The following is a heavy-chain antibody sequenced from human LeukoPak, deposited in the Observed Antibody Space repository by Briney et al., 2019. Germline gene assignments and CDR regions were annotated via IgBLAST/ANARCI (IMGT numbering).Heavy chain of an antibody. CDR1: GFTFSSYG. J-gene: IGHJ4*02. Sequence: GGSLRLSCAAYGFTFSSYGMHWVRQAPGKGLEWVAFIRYDGSNKYYADSVKGRFTISRDNSKNTLYLQMNSLRAEDTAVYYCAKDFSTMIVVVTYYFDYWGQGTLVTVSS. CDR2: IRYDGSNK. CDR3: AKDFSTMIVVVTYYFDY. D-gene: IGHD3-22*01. V-gene: IGHV3-30*02.